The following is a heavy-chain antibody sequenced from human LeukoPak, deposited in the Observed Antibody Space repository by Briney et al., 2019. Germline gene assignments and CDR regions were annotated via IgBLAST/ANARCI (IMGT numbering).Heavy chain of an antibody. Sequence: SETLSLTCTVSGGSISSSSYCWGWIRQPPGTGLEWIGSIYYSGSTYYNPSLKSRVTISVDTSKNQFSLKLSSVTAADTAVYYCASSQIYDFRAFDIWGQGTMVTVSS. CDR3: ASSQIYDFRAFDI. J-gene: IGHJ3*02. V-gene: IGHV4-39*07. CDR2: IYYSGST. CDR1: GGSISSSSYC. D-gene: IGHD3-3*01.